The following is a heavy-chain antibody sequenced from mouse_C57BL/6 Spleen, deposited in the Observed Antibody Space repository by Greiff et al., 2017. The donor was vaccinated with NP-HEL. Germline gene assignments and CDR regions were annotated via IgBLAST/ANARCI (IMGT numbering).Heavy chain of an antibody. V-gene: IGHV3-1*01. CDR2: ISYSGST. D-gene: IGHD2-3*01. J-gene: IGHJ2*01. CDR1: GYSITSGYD. Sequence: EVQLQESGPGMVKPSQSLSLTCTVTGYSITSGYDWHWIRHFPGNKLEWMGYISYSGSTNYNPSLKSRISITHDTSKNHFFLKLNSVTTEDTATYYCARDTDGYYDYWGQGTTLTVSS. CDR3: ARDTDGYYDY.